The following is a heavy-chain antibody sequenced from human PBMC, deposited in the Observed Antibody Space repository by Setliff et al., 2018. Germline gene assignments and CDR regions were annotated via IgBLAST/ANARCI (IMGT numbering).Heavy chain of an antibody. J-gene: IGHJ4*02. D-gene: IGHD3-3*01. CDR2: IYYSGSTS. CDR1: GGSISSGGYY. Sequence: PSETLSLTCTVSGGSISSGGYYWSWIRQHPGKGLEWIGYIYYSGSTSYYNPSLKSRVTISVDTSKNQFSLKLSSVTAADTAVYYCALSRPPDFWSGYTHFDYWGQGTLVTVSS. V-gene: IGHV4-30-4*08. CDR3: ALSRPPDFWSGYTHFDY.